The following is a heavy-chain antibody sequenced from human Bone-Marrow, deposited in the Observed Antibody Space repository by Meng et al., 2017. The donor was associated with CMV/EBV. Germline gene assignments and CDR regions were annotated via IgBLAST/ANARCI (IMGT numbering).Heavy chain of an antibody. Sequence: GESLKISCAASGFTFSSYAMHWVRQAPGKGLEWVAVISYDGSNKYYADSVKGRFTISRDNSKNTLYLQMNSLRAEDTAVYYCAKARIRDSVQCDLDVWGQGTTVTVSS. V-gene: IGHV3-30-3*01. J-gene: IGHJ6*02. CDR1: GFTFSSYA. CDR3: AKARIRDSVQCDLDV. D-gene: IGHD3-10*02. CDR2: ISYDGSNK.